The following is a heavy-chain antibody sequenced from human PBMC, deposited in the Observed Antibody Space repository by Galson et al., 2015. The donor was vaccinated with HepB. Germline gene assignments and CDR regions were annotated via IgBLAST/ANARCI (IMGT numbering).Heavy chain of an antibody. V-gene: IGHV3-30-3*01. CDR2: ISYDGSNK. CDR3: ARDGRFGEYTHYYYYYGMDV. D-gene: IGHD3-10*01. Sequence: SLRLSCAASGFTFSSYAMHWVRQAPGKGLEWVAVISYDGSNKYYADSVKGRFTISRDNSKNTLYLQMNSLRAEDTAVYYCARDGRFGEYTHYYYYYGMDVWGQGTTVTVSS. J-gene: IGHJ6*02. CDR1: GFTFSSYA.